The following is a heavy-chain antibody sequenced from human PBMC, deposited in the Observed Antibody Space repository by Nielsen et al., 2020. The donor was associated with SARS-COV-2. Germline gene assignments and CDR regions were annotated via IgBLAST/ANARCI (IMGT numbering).Heavy chain of an antibody. CDR1: VGTFSSYA. CDR3: ARSTEWELLID. Sequence: SAVKVPCKASVGTFSSYAISWVRQAPGQGLEWMGRIIPILGIANYAQKFQGRVTITADKSTSTAYMELSSLRSDDTAVYYCARSTEWELLIDWGQGTLVTVSS. V-gene: IGHV1-69*04. D-gene: IGHD1-26*01. CDR2: IIPILGIA. J-gene: IGHJ4*02.